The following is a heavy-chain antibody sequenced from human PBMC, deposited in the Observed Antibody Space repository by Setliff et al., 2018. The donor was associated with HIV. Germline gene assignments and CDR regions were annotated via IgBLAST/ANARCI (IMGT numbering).Heavy chain of an antibody. J-gene: IGHJ4*02. D-gene: IGHD6-19*01. CDR3: ARLSYSSGWYYFDY. V-gene: IGHV4-38-2*02. CDR1: GDSISSDFY. Sequence: SETLSLTCTVSGDSISSDFYWGWIRQPPGKGLEWIGSIYYSGSTYYNPSLKSRVTVSVDTSKNQFSLKLSSVTAADTAVYYCARLSYSSGWYYFDYWGQGTLVTVSS. CDR2: IYYSGST.